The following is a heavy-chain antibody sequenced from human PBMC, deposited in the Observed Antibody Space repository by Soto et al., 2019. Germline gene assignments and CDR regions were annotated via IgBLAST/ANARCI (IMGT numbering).Heavy chain of an antibody. CDR1: GGSISSRRYY. J-gene: IGHJ6*02. CDR2: IYYSGST. V-gene: IGHV4-39*01. CDR3: ARQAPSAYYYYGMDV. Sequence: EILSRTWAVSGGSISSRRYYWGWISQPPGKGVEGIGSIYYSGSTYYSPSRKSRVTRSVDTSKIQFSLMLRSVTAAVTAVYYCARQAPSAYYYYGMDVWGQGTTV.